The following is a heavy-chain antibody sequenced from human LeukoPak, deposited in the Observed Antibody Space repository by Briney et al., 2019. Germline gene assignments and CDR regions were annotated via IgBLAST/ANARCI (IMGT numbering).Heavy chain of an antibody. V-gene: IGHV3-23*01. CDR1: GFTFSSYA. J-gene: IGHJ4*02. D-gene: IGHD3-22*01. CDR3: GESHRWLLLPLDY. CDR2: ISGSGGST. Sequence: GGSLRLSCAASGFTFSSYAMSWVRQAPGKGLEWVSAISGSGGSTYYADSVKGRFTISRDNSENTLYLQMNSLRAEDTAVYYCGESHRWLLLPLDYWGQGTLVTVSS.